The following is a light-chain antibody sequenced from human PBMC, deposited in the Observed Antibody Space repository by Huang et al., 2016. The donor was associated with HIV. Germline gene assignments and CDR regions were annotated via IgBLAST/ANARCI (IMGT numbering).Light chain of an antibody. V-gene: IGKV3-15*01. CDR1: QSVSNN. J-gene: IGKJ2*01. CDR2: GAS. Sequence: EIVMTQSPATLSVSPGERATLSCRASQSVSNNLAWYQQKPGQAPRRLMYGASTRATGIPARFSGSGSGTEFTLTISSLQSEDFAVYYCQQYDNWPPIFGQGTKLEIK. CDR3: QQYDNWPPI.